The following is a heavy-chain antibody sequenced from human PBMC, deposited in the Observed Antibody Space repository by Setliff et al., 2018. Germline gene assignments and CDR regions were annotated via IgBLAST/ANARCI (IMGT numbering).Heavy chain of an antibody. CDR3: AKRSSGNYFDY. Sequence: GESLKISCAASGFTFSNYAMSWVRQAPGKGLEWVSAISGSGGSIYYADSVKGRFTISRDNSKNTLYLQMNSLRAEDTAVYYCAKRSSGNYFDYWGQGTLVTVS. V-gene: IGHV3-23*01. CDR1: GFTFSNYA. CDR2: ISGSGGSI. D-gene: IGHD6-13*01. J-gene: IGHJ4*02.